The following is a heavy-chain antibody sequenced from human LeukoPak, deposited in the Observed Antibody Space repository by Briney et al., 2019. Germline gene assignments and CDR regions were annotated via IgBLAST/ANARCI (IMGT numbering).Heavy chain of an antibody. CDR2: ISYDGSNK. D-gene: IGHD4/OR15-4a*01. CDR1: EFTFSSYA. J-gene: IGHJ5*02. CDR3: ARDGASPGPLRPFDP. Sequence: GGSLRLSCAASEFTFSSYAMHWVRQAPGKGLEWVAVISYDGSNKYYADSVKGRFTISRDNSKNTLYLQMNSLRAEDTAVYYCARDGASPGPLRPFDPWGQGTLVTVSS. V-gene: IGHV3-30-3*01.